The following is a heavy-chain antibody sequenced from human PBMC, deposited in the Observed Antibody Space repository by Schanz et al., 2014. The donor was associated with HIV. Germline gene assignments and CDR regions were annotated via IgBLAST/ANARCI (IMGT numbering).Heavy chain of an antibody. CDR2: ISYDGRNK. V-gene: IGHV3-30*18. Sequence: VQLVESGGGVVQPGRSLRLSCAGSGFSFDTFGIHWVRQAPGKGLEWLAVISYDGRNKKFANSVKGRFTISRDNSKNTVYLQAKSLRPEDTAVYYCAKGWRGYSISSLVDYWGQGSLVTVSS. D-gene: IGHD6-6*01. CDR1: GFSFDTFG. J-gene: IGHJ4*02. CDR3: AKGWRGYSISSLVDY.